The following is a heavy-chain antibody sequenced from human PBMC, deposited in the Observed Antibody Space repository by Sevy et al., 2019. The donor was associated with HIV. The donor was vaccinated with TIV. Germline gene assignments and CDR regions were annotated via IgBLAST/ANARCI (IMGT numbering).Heavy chain of an antibody. CDR1: GFTFSSYG. D-gene: IGHD6-19*01. J-gene: IGHJ5*02. CDR3: AKGGQWRGRDWFDP. CDR2: ISYDGSNK. Sequence: GGSLRLSCAASGFTFSSYGMHWVRQAPGKGLDWVTVISYDGSNKYYADSVKGRFTISRDNSKNTLYLQMNSLRVEDTAVYYSAKGGQWRGRDWFDPWGQGTLVTVSS. V-gene: IGHV3-30*18.